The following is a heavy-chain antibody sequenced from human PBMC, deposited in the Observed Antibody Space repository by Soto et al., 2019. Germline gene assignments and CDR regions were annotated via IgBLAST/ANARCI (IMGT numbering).Heavy chain of an antibody. Sequence: GGSLLLPCAASGFTFSSYAMHWVRQAPGKGLEWVAVISYDGSNKYYADSVKGRLTISRDNSKSTVYLQMNSLRIEDTAVYYCARGCSGGTNCFYLDLWGQGVLVTVSS. V-gene: IGHV3-30-3*01. D-gene: IGHD1-7*01. CDR1: GFTFSSYA. J-gene: IGHJ4*02. CDR3: ARGCSGGTNCFYLDL. CDR2: ISYDGSNK.